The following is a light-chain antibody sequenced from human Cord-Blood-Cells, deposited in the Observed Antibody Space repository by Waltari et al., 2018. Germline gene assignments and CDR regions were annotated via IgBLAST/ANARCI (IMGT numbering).Light chain of an antibody. Sequence: EIVLTQSPGTLSLSPGERATPSCRASQSVSSSYLAWYQQKPGQAPRLLIYGASSRATGSPDRFSGSGSGTDFTLTISRLEPEDFAVYYCQQYGSSPLTFGGGTKVEIK. J-gene: IGKJ4*01. CDR3: QQYGSSPLT. CDR1: QSVSSSY. V-gene: IGKV3-20*01. CDR2: GAS.